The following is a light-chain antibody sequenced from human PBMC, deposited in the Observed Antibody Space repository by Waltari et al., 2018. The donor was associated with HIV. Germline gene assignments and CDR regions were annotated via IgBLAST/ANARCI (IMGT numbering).Light chain of an antibody. CDR2: WAS. J-gene: IGKJ1*01. Sequence: DLVMTQYPDALAVTLCVRATVNCKATESVLYSSNNKNYLAWYQQKPGQPPKLLIYWASTRESGVPDRFSGSGSGTDFTLTISSLQAEDVAVYYCQQYYSTPRTFGQGTKVEIK. V-gene: IGKV4-1*01. CDR3: QQYYSTPRT. CDR1: ESVLYSSNNKNY.